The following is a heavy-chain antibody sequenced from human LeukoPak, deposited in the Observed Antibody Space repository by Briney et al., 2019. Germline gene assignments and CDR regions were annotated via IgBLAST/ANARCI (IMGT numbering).Heavy chain of an antibody. CDR2: ISGSGGST. CDR3: AKDALLVPAADFDY. J-gene: IGHJ4*02. V-gene: IGHV3-23*01. CDR1: GFTFSSYA. Sequence: PGGSLRLSCAVSGFTFSSYAMSWVRQAPGKGLEWVSAISGSGGSTYYADSVKGRFTISRDNSKNTLYLQMNSLRADDTAVYYCAKDALLVPAADFDYWGQGTLVTVPS. D-gene: IGHD2-2*01.